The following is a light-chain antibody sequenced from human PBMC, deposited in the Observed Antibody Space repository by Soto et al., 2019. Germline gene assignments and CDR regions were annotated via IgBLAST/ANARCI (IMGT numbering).Light chain of an antibody. V-gene: IGKV3-20*01. Sequence: EIVLTQSPGTLSLAPGERAALSCRASQSVSSSSLAWYQQKPGQAPRLLMHGASSRATGIPDRFSGSGSGANFTLTISRVEPEDCAVYYCQHYGTSPEVTFGQGTRLEIK. J-gene: IGKJ5*01. CDR1: QSVSSSS. CDR2: GAS. CDR3: QHYGTSPEVT.